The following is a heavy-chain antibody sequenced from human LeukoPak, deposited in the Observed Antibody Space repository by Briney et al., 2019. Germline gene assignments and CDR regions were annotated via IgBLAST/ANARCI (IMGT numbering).Heavy chain of an antibody. V-gene: IGHV3-23*01. J-gene: IGHJ3*02. CDR1: GFTFSSYA. CDR2: ISGSGGST. CDR3: AKAFPRDYSGSYFNGDAFDI. Sequence: GGSLRLSCAASGFTFSSYAMSWVRQAPGKGLEWVSAISGSGGSTYYADSVKGRFTISRDNSKNTLYLQMNSLRAEDTAVYYCAKAFPRDYSGSYFNGDAFDIWGQGTMVTVSS. D-gene: IGHD1-26*01.